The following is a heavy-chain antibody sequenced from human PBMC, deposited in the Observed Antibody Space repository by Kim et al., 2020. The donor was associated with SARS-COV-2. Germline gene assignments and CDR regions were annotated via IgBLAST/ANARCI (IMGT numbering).Heavy chain of an antibody. Sequence: AVSVKSRITIKPDTSKNQFSLQLNSVTPEDTAVYYCARGEVGATLGFDSWGQGTLVTVSS. J-gene: IGHJ4*02. D-gene: IGHD1-26*01. CDR3: ARGEVGATLGFDS. V-gene: IGHV6-1*01.